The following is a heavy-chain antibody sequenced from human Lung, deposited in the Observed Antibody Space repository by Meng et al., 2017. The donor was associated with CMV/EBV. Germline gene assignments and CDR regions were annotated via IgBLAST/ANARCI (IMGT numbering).Heavy chain of an antibody. Sequence: VQLVQSGAEVKRPGASVKISCQASGYTFSGFYMNWARQAPGHGLEWLGRVNPVSDDTHYAQKFVGRLTVTRGATINTAFMELTSFRPDDTAVYYCAKSSDNGWSSWGPGTLVTVSS. CDR3: AKSSDNGWSS. CDR1: GYTFSGFY. V-gene: IGHV1-2*06. CDR2: VNPVSDDT. D-gene: IGHD6-19*01. J-gene: IGHJ4*01.